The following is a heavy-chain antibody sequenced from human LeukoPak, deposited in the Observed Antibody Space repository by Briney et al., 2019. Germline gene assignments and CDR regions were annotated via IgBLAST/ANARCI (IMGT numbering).Heavy chain of an antibody. V-gene: IGHV4-4*07. D-gene: IGHD3-22*01. Sequence: PSETLSLTCTVSGGSISSYFWNWIRQPAGKGLEWIGRINTSGSTNYNPSLKSRVTMSVDTSKNQFSLKVNSVTAADTAVYYCARDRLYYYDSSGDYVTDVWGKGTTVTVSS. J-gene: IGHJ6*04. CDR1: GGSISSYF. CDR3: ARDRLYYYDSSGDYVTDV. CDR2: INTSGST.